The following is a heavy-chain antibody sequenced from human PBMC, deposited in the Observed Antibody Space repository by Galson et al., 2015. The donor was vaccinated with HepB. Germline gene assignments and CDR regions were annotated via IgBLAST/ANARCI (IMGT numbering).Heavy chain of an antibody. CDR2: SKGGVKA. Sequence: SLRLSCAASGFTFSFSKAWMTWVRQAPGEGLECVGRSKGGVKADYAAPVRGRFTISRDDSKNTLYLQMNSLKTEDTAVYYCTTDSPLGAVSPWGQGTLVTVSS. J-gene: IGHJ5*02. D-gene: IGHD1-26*01. CDR3: TTDSPLGAVSP. CDR1: GFTFSFSKAW. V-gene: IGHV3-15*01.